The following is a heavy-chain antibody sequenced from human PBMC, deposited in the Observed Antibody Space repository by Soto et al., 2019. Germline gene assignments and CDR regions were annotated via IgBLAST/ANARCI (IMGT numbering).Heavy chain of an antibody. CDR1: GYTFTSYA. Sequence: GASVKVSCKASGYTFTSYAMHWVRQAPGQRLEWMGWINAGNGNTKYSQKFQGRVTITRDTSASTAYMELSSLRSEDTAVYYCARDRWVQLERRSSLGMDVWGQGTTVTVSS. V-gene: IGHV1-3*01. D-gene: IGHD1-1*01. J-gene: IGHJ6*02. CDR2: INAGNGNT. CDR3: ARDRWVQLERRSSLGMDV.